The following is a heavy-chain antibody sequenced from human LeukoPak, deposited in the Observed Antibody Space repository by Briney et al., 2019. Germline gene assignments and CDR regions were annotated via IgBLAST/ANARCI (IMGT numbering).Heavy chain of an antibody. D-gene: IGHD6-6*01. Sequence: PGGSLRLSCAASGFTFSSYAMSWVRQAPGKGLEWVSAISGSGGSTYYADSVKGRFTISRDNSKNTLYLQMNSLRAEDTAVYYCAKGIAARPRYYYYYYMDVWGKGTTVTVSS. V-gene: IGHV3-23*01. J-gene: IGHJ6*03. CDR3: AKGIAARPRYYYYYYMDV. CDR1: GFTFSSYA. CDR2: ISGSGGST.